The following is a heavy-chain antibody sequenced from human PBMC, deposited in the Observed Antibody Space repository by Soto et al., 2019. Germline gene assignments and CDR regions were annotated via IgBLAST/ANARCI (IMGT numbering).Heavy chain of an antibody. Sequence: VQLVNSGGGLVQPGGSLRLSCAASGFTFSYYGMNWVRQAPGKGLEWVSYISAGTDTTNYADSVKGRFTISRDNAKSSLYLQLNSLRDDDTGVYYCARGGAGRPDYWGQGTLVIVSS. CDR2: ISAGTDTT. D-gene: IGHD6-13*01. J-gene: IGHJ4*02. CDR1: GFTFSYYG. CDR3: ARGGAGRPDY. V-gene: IGHV3-48*02.